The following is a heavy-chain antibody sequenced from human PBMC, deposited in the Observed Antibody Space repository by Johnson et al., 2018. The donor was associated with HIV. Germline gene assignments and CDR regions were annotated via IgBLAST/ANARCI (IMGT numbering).Heavy chain of an antibody. CDR3: ARERYAYGEQQAEAFDI. J-gene: IGHJ3*02. CDR2: INWNGGST. CDR1: GFTFDDYG. Sequence: EQLVESGGGVVRPGGSLRLSCAASGFTFDDYGMSWVRQAPGKGLEWVAGINWNGGSTGYADSVKGRFTISRDNAKNSLDLQMNSLRAEDTALYYCARERYAYGEQQAEAFDIWGQGTMVTVSS. V-gene: IGHV3-20*04. D-gene: IGHD4-17*01.